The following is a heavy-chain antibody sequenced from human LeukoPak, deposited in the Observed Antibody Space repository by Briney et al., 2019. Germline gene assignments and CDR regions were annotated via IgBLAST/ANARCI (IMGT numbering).Heavy chain of an antibody. J-gene: IGHJ6*02. V-gene: IGHV4-34*01. D-gene: IGHD6-13*01. CDR1: GGSFSGYY. CDR3: ARGRIAAAGTGPYYYYGMDV. Sequence: SETLSLTFAVYGGSFSGYYWSWIRQPPGKGLEWIGEINHSGGTNYNPSLKSRVTISVDTSKNQFSLKLSSVTAADTAVYYCARGRIAAAGTGPYYYYGMDVWGQGTTVTVSS. CDR2: INHSGGT.